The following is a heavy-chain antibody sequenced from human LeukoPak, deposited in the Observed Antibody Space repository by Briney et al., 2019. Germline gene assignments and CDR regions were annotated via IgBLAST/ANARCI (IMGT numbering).Heavy chain of an antibody. CDR3: ARESIAAGEDDAFDI. CDR2: IKQDGSDK. CDR1: GFTFSTYY. D-gene: IGHD6-25*01. V-gene: IGHV3-7*01. J-gene: IGHJ3*02. Sequence: GGSLRLSCAASGFTFSTYYMSWVRQAPGKGLEWVANIKQDGSDKFYVDSVKGRFIISRDNAKNSLSLQMNSLRAEDTAVYYCARESIAAGEDDAFDIWGQGTLVTVSS.